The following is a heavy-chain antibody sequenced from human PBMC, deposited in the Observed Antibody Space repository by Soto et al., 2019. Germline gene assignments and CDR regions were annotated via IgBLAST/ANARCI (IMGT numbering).Heavy chain of an antibody. D-gene: IGHD4-17*01. J-gene: IGHJ6*02. V-gene: IGHV5-51*01. CDR3: ARHGGPRDYGDSTMDV. CDR1: GYIFTHYW. Sequence: GESLKISCKGSGYIFTHYWIGWVRQMPGKGLEWMGMIQPGDSGTRYSPSFQGQVTISVDKSISTAYLQWSSLKASDTAIYYCARHGGPRDYGDSTMDVWGQGTTVTVSS. CDR2: IQPGDSGT.